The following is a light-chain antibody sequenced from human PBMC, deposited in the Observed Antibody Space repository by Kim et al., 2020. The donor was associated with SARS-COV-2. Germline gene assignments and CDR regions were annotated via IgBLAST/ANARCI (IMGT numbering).Light chain of an antibody. Sequence: DIQMTQSPSTLSASVGDRVTIACRASQSISGLLAWYQQKPGKAPKLLIYKASSLESGVPSRFSGSGSGTEFTLTITSLQPDDFATYYCQQYGTYRLSFSGGTKVDIK. CDR2: KAS. J-gene: IGKJ4*01. CDR3: QQYGTYRLS. CDR1: QSISGL. V-gene: IGKV1-5*03.